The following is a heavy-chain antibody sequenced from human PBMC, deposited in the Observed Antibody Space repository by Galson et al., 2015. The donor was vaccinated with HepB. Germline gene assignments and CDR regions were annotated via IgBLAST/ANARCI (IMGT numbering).Heavy chain of an antibody. V-gene: IGHV4-39*07. J-gene: IGHJ4*02. CDR1: DDSISSSSYY. D-gene: IGHD2-8*02. CDR2: LHYTRIT. Sequence: LSLTCTVSDDSISSSSYYWGWIRQPPGRGLEWIGSLHYTRITYYDPSLKSPVTIPVDTSKNQFSLKLSSVTAADTAVYYCASYWSFSHSFDYWGQGSLVTVSS. CDR3: ASYWSFSHSFDY.